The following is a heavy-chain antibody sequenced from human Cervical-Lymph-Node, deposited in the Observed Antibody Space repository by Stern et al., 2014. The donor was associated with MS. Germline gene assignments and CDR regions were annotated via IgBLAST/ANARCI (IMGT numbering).Heavy chain of an antibody. CDR3: PRALYGDYFDY. Sequence: QVTLRESGPTLVKPTQTLTLTCTFSGFSLSTSGVGVGWIRQPPGKALEWLALMYWSDDKSYSPSLKNRLTITKDTSKNQVVLTLTNMDPVDTATYYCPRALYGDYFDYWGQGSLVTVSS. V-gene: IGHV2-5*01. CDR1: GFSLSTSGVG. J-gene: IGHJ4*02. CDR2: MYWSDDK. D-gene: IGHD4-17*01.